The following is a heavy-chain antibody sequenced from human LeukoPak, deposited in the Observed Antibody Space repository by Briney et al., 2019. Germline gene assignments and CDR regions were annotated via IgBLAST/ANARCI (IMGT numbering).Heavy chain of an antibody. D-gene: IGHD2-21*01. Sequence: QPGGSLRLSCAASGFTFSSYWIHWVRQAPGEGLVWVSRINHDESVITYADSVKGRSSISRDNAKNTLYLQVNSLRVDDTAVYYCVRDTYFKIDYWGQGTLVTVSS. CDR2: INHDESVI. CDR1: GFTFSSYW. CDR3: VRDTYFKIDY. V-gene: IGHV3-74*03. J-gene: IGHJ4*02.